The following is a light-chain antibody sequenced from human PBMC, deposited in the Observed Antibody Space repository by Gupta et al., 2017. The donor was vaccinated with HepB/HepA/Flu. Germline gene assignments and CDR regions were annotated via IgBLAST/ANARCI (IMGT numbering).Light chain of an antibody. CDR2: NTN. CDR3: VLFVGSGVWV. J-gene: IGLJ3*02. V-gene: IGLV8-61*01. CDR1: SGPVSTAYY. Sequence: QTVVPQEPSFSVSPGGTIPLTCCVTSGPVSTAYYPSWYQQTPGQAPRTLTYNTNNHSFGVPGRFSGSILGNKAALTITGAQADDEADYYCVLFVGSGVWVVGGGSKLTVL.